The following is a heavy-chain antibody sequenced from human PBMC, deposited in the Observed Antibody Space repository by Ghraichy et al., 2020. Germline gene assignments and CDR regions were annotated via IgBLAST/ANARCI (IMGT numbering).Heavy chain of an antibody. CDR1: GSTFSSYA. Sequence: GGSLRLSCAASGSTFSSYAMSWVRQAPGKGLEWVSAISGSGGSTYYADSVKGRFTISRDNSKNTLYLQMNSLRAEDTAVYYCAKAMIVVVIPHEPDYWGQGTLVTVSS. CDR2: ISGSGGST. V-gene: IGHV3-23*01. CDR3: AKAMIVVVIPHEPDY. D-gene: IGHD3-22*01. J-gene: IGHJ4*02.